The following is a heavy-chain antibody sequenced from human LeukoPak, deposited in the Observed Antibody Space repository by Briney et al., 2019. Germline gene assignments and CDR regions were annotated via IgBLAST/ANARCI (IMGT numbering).Heavy chain of an antibody. Sequence: PGGSLRLSCAASGFTFSSYGMHWVRQAPGKGLEWVAFIRYDGSNKYYADSVKGRFTISRDNSKNTLYLQMNSLRSEDTAVYYCARADQVIVGATQFDYWGQGTLVTVSS. CDR2: IRYDGSNK. D-gene: IGHD1-26*01. CDR1: GFTFSSYG. J-gene: IGHJ4*02. V-gene: IGHV3-30*02. CDR3: ARADQVIVGATQFDY.